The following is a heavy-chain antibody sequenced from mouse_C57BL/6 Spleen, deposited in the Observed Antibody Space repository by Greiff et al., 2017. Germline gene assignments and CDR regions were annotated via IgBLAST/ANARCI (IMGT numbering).Heavy chain of an antibody. CDR1: GYTFTSYW. CDR2: IDPSDSYT. CDR3: ARQNGSSGYYFDY. D-gene: IGHD3-2*02. V-gene: IGHV1-50*01. J-gene: IGHJ2*01. Sequence: VQLQQPGAELVKPGASVKLSCKASGYTFTSYWMQWVKQRPGQGLEWIGEIDPSDSYTNYNQKFKGKATLTVDTSSSTAYMQLSSLTSEDSAVYYCARQNGSSGYYFDYWGQGTTLTVSS.